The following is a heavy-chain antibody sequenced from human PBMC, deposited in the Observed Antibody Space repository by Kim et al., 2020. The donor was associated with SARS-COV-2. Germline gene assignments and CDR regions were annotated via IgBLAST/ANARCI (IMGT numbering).Heavy chain of an antibody. CDR2: IKSKTDGGTT. Sequence: GGSLRLSCAASGFTFSNAWISCVRQAPGKGLEWVGRIKSKTDGGTTDYAAPVKGRFTISRDDSKNTRYLQMNSLKTEDTAVYYCTTEYYYDSSGYYSGPDYYYGMALWGQGTTVTVSS. CDR1: GFTFSNAW. CDR3: TTEYYYDSSGYYSGPDYYYGMAL. J-gene: IGHJ6*02. V-gene: IGHV3-15*01. D-gene: IGHD3-22*01.